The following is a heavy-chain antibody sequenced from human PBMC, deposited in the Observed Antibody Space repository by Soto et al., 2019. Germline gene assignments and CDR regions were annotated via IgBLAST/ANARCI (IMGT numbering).Heavy chain of an antibody. Sequence: SGGSLRLSCAATGFTFSNYWMHWVRQTPGKGLVWVSRINSDGSTTSYADSVKGRFTISRDNAKNTLYLQMNSLRAEDTAVYYCARGNYYGMDVWGQGTTVTVSS. CDR2: INSDGSTT. V-gene: IGHV3-74*01. CDR1: GFTFSNYW. J-gene: IGHJ6*02. CDR3: ARGNYYGMDV.